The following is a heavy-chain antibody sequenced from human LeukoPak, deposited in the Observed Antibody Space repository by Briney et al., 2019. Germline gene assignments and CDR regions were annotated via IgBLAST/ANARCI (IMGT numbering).Heavy chain of an antibody. CDR2: ISYDGSNK. J-gene: IGHJ3*01. V-gene: IGHV3-30-3*01. D-gene: IGHD6-13*01. CDR1: GFTFSSYA. Sequence: GGSLRLSCAASGFTFSSYAMHWVRQAPGKGLEWVAVISYDGSNKYYADSVKGRFTISRDNSKNTLYLQMNRLRTEDTAVYYCASIAAAGLDAFDFWGQGTMVTVSS. CDR3: ASIAAAGLDAFDF.